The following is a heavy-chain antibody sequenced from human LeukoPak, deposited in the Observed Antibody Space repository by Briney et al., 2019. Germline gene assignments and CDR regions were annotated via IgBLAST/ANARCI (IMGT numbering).Heavy chain of an antibody. CDR1: GYSIRSGFY. J-gene: IGHJ4*02. CDR3: AKDFDYDILTGYYAFDY. D-gene: IGHD3-9*01. CDR2: IYHSGIT. Sequence: SETLSLTCSVSGYSIRSGFYWGWIRQSPGKGLEWIANIYHSGITYYTPSLKSRVTISVDTSKDQFYLKLSSVTAADTAVYYCAKDFDYDILTGYYAFDYWGQGTLVTVSS. V-gene: IGHV4-38-2*02.